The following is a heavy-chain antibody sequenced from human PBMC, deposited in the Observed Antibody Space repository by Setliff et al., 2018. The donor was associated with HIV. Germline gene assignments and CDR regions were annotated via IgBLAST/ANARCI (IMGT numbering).Heavy chain of an antibody. CDR1: SDSISTYY. J-gene: IGHJ4*02. V-gene: IGHV4-59*01. CDR2: IYYSGST. Sequence: PSETLSLTCTVSSDSISTYYWSWIRQPPGRGLEWIGCIYYSGSTNYNPSLKSRVTISLDSSKDQFSLKLTSVTAADAAVYYCARHNPPFYSGAYYFDLWGQGTLVTVSS. CDR3: ARHNPPFYSGAYYFDL. D-gene: IGHD6-19*01.